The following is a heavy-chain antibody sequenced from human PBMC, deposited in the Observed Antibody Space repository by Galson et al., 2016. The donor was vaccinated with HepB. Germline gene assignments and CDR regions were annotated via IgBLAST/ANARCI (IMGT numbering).Heavy chain of an antibody. CDR3: AGLPGGSYYGLDV. V-gene: IGHV4-31*03. CDR1: GGSISSGGYY. J-gene: IGHJ6*02. Sequence: TLSLTCTVSGGSISSGGYYWTWIRQHPGKGLEWIGYIYHTGSTFYNPSPNSRIIISVDTSKNEFSLRLSSVTAADTAVYYCAGLPGGSYYGLDVWGQGTTVTVSS. CDR2: IYHTGST. D-gene: IGHD3-10*01.